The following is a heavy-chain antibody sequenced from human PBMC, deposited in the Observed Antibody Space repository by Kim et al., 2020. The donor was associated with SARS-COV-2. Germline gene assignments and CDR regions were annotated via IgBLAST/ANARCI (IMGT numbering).Heavy chain of an antibody. Sequence: SETLSLTCAVYGGSFSGYYWSWIRQPPGKGLEWIGEINHSGSTNYNPSLKSRVTISVDTSKNQFSLKLSSVTAADTAVYYCARGPYRRGSYASKPSTNYFDYGGQGTLVTVSS. CDR3: ARGPYRRGSYASKPSTNYFDY. D-gene: IGHD3-16*01. J-gene: IGHJ4*02. V-gene: IGHV4-34*01. CDR1: GGSFSGYY. CDR2: INHSGST.